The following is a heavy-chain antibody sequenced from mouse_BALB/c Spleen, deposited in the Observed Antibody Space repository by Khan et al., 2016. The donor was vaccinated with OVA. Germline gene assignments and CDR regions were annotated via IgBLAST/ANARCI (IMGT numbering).Heavy chain of an antibody. Sequence: QVQLQQSGAELARPGASVKMSCKASGYIFTSYTMHWIRQRPGQALEWIGHINPSNNYTNYNQNFKDKAALIVDKSSSPAYMQMSSLTSADSAVFYCGREGAYHRSYGWVAYWGQGTLVTVSA. D-gene: IGHD2-14*01. CDR3: GREGAYHRSYGWVAY. CDR1: GYIFTSYT. V-gene: IGHV1-4*01. J-gene: IGHJ3*01. CDR2: INPSNNYT.